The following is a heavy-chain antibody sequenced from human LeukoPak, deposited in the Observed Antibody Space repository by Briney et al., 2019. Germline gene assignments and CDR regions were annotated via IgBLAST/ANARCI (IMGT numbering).Heavy chain of an antibody. CDR1: GFTSSNYY. Sequence: GGSLRLSCAASGFTSSNYYMSWIRQAPGKGLEWISYISTSGRTIYYADSVKGRFTISRDNAKNSLYLQMNSLRAEDTAVYYCARGYGDYEVTDYWGQGTLVTVSS. J-gene: IGHJ4*02. V-gene: IGHV3-11*04. CDR3: ARGYGDYEVTDY. D-gene: IGHD4-17*01. CDR2: ISTSGRTI.